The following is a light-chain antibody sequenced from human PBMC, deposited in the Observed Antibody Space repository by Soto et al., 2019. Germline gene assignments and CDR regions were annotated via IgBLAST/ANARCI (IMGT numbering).Light chain of an antibody. J-gene: IGLJ1*01. CDR3: CSYTTSNTRQIV. CDR2: DVS. CDR1: SSDVGGYNY. Sequence: HSVLTKPASVTGFPGQSITISCTRTSSDVGGYNYVSWYQQHPGKAPKFMIYDVSNRPSGVSNRFSGSKSGNTASLTISGLQAEDEADYYCCSYTTSNTRQIVFGTGTKVTVL. V-gene: IGLV2-14*01.